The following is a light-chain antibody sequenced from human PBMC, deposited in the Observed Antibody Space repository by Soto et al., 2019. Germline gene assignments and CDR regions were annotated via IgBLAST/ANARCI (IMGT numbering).Light chain of an antibody. V-gene: IGKV1-27*01. J-gene: IGKJ3*01. CDR3: QKCDSAPPFT. CDR1: QGISNH. Sequence: DIQMTQSPSSLSAAVGDRVTITCRASQGISNHLAWYQHKPGRVPKLLIYAAPTLQSGVPSRFSGSGSGTDFTLTISSLQPDDVSTYYCQKCDSAPPFTFGPGTKV. CDR2: AAP.